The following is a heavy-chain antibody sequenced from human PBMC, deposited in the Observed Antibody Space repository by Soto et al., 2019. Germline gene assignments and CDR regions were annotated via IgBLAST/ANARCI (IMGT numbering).Heavy chain of an antibody. J-gene: IGHJ4*02. V-gene: IGHV4-34*01. D-gene: IGHD3-22*01. Sequence: SETLSLTCAVYGGSFSGYYWSWIRQPPGKGLEWIGETNHSGSTNYNPSLKSRVTISVDTSKNQFSLKLSSVTAADTAVYYCARPFYDSSGYYRRLFDYWGQGTLVTVSS. CDR3: ARPFYDSSGYYRRLFDY. CDR2: TNHSGST. CDR1: GGSFSGYY.